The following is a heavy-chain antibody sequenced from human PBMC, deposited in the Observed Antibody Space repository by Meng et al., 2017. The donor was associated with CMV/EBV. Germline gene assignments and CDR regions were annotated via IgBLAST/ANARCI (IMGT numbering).Heavy chain of an antibody. CDR2: IIPIFGTA. CDR3: ARVTIDKAMVHYYYYGMDV. J-gene: IGHJ6*02. D-gene: IGHD5-18*01. CDR1: CGTFSSYA. Sequence: SVMVSCKAACGTFSSYAISWVRQASGQGLEWMGGIIPIFGTANYAQKFQGRVTITTDESTSTAYMELSSLRSEDTAVYYCARVTIDKAMVHYYYYGMDVWGQGTTVTVSS. V-gene: IGHV1-69*05.